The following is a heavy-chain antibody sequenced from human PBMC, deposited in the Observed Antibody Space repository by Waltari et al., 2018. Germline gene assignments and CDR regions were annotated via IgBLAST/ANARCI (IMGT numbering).Heavy chain of an antibody. CDR3: AREDCSGGSCLGFDY. J-gene: IGHJ4*02. Sequence: QVQLQESGPGLVKPSETLSLTCTVSGGSISSYYWRWIRRPPGKGLEWIGYIYYRGSTNDNPSLRSRVTISVDTSKNQFSLKLSSVTAADTAVYYCAREDCSGGSCLGFDYWGQGTLVTVSS. CDR1: GGSISSYY. CDR2: IYYRGST. V-gene: IGHV4-59*01. D-gene: IGHD2-15*01.